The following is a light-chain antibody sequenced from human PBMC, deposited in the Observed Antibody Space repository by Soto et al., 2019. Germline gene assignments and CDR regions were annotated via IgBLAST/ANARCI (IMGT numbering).Light chain of an antibody. CDR1: QGVSRK. Sequence: DIVMTQSPATLSVAPGERVTFSCRASQGVSRKLAWYQHKPGQAPRLLISGASTGATGIPARFSGSGSGTEFTLTISNLEPEDFAVYYCQQRSDWPWTFGQGTKVEIK. J-gene: IGKJ1*01. CDR3: QQRSDWPWT. V-gene: IGKV3-15*01. CDR2: GAS.